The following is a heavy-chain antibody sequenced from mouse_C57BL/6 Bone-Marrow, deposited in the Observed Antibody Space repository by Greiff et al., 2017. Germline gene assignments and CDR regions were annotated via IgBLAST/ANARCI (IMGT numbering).Heavy chain of an antibody. CDR2: IDPANGNT. CDR1: GFNIKNTY. D-gene: IGHD1-1*01. V-gene: IGHV14-3*01. CDR3: ASVLYGSSIYWYFDV. J-gene: IGHJ1*03. Sequence: VQLKESVAELVRPGASVKLSCTASGFNIKNTYMHWVKQRPEQGLEWIGRIDPANGNTKYAPKFQGKATITADTSSNTAYLQLSSLTSEDTAIYYCASVLYGSSIYWYFDVWGTGTTVTVSS.